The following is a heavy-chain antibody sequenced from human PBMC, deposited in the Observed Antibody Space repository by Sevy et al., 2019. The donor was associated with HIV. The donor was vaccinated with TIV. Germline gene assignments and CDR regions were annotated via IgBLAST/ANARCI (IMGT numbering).Heavy chain of an antibody. CDR3: ARGGLQAKKKNWFDP. V-gene: IGHV1-69*13. CDR1: GGTFSSYA. Sequence: ASVKVSCKASGGTFSSYAISWVRQAPGQGLEWMGGIIPIFGTANYAQKFQGRVTITAEESTSTAYMELSSLRSEDTAVYYCARGGLQAKKKNWFDPWGQGTLVTVSS. CDR2: IIPIFGTA. J-gene: IGHJ5*02. D-gene: IGHD2-21*01.